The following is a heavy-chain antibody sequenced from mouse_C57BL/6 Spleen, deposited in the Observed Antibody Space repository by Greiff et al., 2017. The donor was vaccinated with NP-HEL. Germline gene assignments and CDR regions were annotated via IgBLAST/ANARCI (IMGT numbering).Heavy chain of an antibody. V-gene: IGHV1-80*01. CDR3: ARSELRDPGYFGV. CDR2: IYPGDGDT. CDR1: GYAFSSYW. Sequence: VQLQQSGAELVKPGASVKISCKASGYAFSSYWMNWVKQRPGKGLEWIGQIYPGDGDTNYNGKFKGKATLTAATSSSTAYMQLSSLTSEDAAVYVCARSELRDPGYFGVWGTGTTVTVSS. D-gene: IGHD1-1*01. J-gene: IGHJ1*03.